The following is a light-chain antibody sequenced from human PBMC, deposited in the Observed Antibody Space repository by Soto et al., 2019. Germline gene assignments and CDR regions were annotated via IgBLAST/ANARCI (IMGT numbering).Light chain of an antibody. CDR1: QSIYIY. CDR2: AAS. V-gene: IGKV1-39*01. J-gene: IGKJ5*01. CDR3: QQSHSGIT. Sequence: DVQMTHSPSSLSASVGDIVSISCRASQSIYIYLNWYQQKAGKAPKLLIYAASSLQRGVPSTFSGGGSGTDFTLTISSLQTEDFATYYCQQSHSGITFGQGTRLEIK.